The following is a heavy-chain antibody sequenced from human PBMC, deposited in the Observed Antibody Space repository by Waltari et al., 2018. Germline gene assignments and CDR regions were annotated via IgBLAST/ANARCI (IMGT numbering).Heavy chain of an antibody. CDR1: GGSLSGYS. CDR2: INHSGGT. Sequence: QVRLHQWGAGLLNPSDTVSLTCDVSGGSLSGYSLGWIRQPPWKGLEWIGEINHSGGTYYNPSLKSGVTISADTSKKQSSLTLSFVSAAETGLYCCVRGTTKLTKRGYAYGWARGDLDIGGEGTMVTVSS. V-gene: IGHV4-34*01. J-gene: IGHJ3*01. D-gene: IGHD5-18*01. CDR3: VRGTTKLTKRGYAYGWARGDLDI.